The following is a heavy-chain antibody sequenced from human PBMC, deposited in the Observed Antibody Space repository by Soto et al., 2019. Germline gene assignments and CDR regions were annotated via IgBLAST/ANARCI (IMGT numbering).Heavy chain of an antibody. Sequence: GGSLRLSCAASGFTFTRYSMNWVRQAPGKGLEWVSSISSTTNYIYYGDSMKGRFTISRDNAKNSLYLEMNSLRAEDTAVYYCARESEDLTSNFDYWGQGTLVTVTS. V-gene: IGHV3-21*06. CDR2: ISSTTNYI. CDR1: GFTFTRYS. J-gene: IGHJ4*02. CDR3: ARESEDLTSNFDY.